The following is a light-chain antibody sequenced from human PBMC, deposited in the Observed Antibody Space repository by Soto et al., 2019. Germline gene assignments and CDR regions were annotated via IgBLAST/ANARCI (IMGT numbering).Light chain of an antibody. Sequence: DIQMTQSPSTLSASVGDRVTITCRASQSIDRWLAWYQQKPGKAPKLLIYRASGLESGVPSRFSGSGSGTDFTLTISSLQPEDFATYFCLQDDSYPITFGQGTRLEIK. CDR2: RAS. J-gene: IGKJ5*01. V-gene: IGKV1-5*03. CDR1: QSIDRW. CDR3: LQDDSYPIT.